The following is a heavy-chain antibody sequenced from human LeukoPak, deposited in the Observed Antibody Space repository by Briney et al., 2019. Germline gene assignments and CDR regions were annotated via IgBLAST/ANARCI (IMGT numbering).Heavy chain of an antibody. Sequence: GGSLRLSCAASGFTFSSYAMHWVRQAPGKGLEWVAVISYDGSNKYYADSVKGRFTISRDNSKSTLYLQMNSLRAEDTAVYYCARPRYSSSSDYYFDYWGQGTLVTVSS. V-gene: IGHV3-30-3*01. CDR3: ARPRYSSSSDYYFDY. J-gene: IGHJ4*02. CDR2: ISYDGSNK. CDR1: GFTFSSYA. D-gene: IGHD6-6*01.